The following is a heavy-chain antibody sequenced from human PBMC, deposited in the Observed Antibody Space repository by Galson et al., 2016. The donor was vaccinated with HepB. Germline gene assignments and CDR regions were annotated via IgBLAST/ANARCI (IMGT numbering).Heavy chain of an antibody. CDR2: VHYTEGS. CDR1: GDSVSDSY. V-gene: IGHV4-59*02. CDR3: MTGRGWLPDY. J-gene: IGHJ4*02. D-gene: IGHD5-24*01. Sequence: ETLSLTCTVSGDSVSDSYCNWVRQPPGKGLEWIGNVHYTEGSIYNPSLKGRGSITMDSSKNQFSLSLRSVTSADTAVYYCMTGRGWLPDYWGQGARVTVSS.